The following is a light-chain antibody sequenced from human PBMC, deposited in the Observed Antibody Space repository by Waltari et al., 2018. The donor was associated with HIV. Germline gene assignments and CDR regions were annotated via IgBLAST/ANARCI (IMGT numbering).Light chain of an antibody. CDR3: SACDDSLKGHV. CDR1: SSNIGRNS. V-gene: IGLV1-44*01. J-gene: IGLJ3*02. CDR2: SNN. Sequence: QSVLTQPPSASATPGQRVTISCSGSSSNIGRNSVNWYQQLPGTAPKVFIHSNNHRPSGVPDRFSGSRSGTSASLAISGLQSEDEADYYCSACDDSLKGHVFGGGTKLTVL.